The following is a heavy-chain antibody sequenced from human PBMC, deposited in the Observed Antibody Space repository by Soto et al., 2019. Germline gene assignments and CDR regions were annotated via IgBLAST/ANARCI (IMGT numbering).Heavy chain of an antibody. J-gene: IGHJ4*02. CDR1: GFSLTTTSMG. V-gene: IGHV2-5*02. CDR3: AHAGDYDLLSFDH. CDR2: IYWDDDQ. D-gene: IGHD4-17*01. Sequence: QITLKESGPPLVRPAQTLTLTCAFSGFSLTTTSMGVAWIRQPPGKALEWLALIYWDDDQRYSPSLKDRLTISKDTSRSRVVLTISNMNPEDTGTYFWAHAGDYDLLSFDHWAPGTLVTVSS.